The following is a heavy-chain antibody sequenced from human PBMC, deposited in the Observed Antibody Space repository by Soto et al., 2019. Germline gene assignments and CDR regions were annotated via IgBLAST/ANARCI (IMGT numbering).Heavy chain of an antibody. CDR2: INPDGSAK. CDR1: GFTFSSHW. V-gene: IGHV3-7*01. Sequence: SLRLSCAASGFTFSSHWMSWVRQAPGKGLEWVASINPDGSAKYYVDSVNGRFTISRDNSKNSLYLEMNSLRAEDTAVYYCASLLGTVTTFEYWGQGSLVTVSS. J-gene: IGHJ4*02. D-gene: IGHD2-8*02. CDR3: ASLLGTVTTFEY.